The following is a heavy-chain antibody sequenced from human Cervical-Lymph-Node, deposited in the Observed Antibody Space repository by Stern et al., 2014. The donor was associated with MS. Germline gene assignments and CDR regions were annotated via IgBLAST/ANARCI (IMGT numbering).Heavy chain of an antibody. Sequence: QLQLQESGAEVKKPGSSVKVSCKASGGTFNTNVISWVRQAPGQGLEWMGGIIPIFGTALYAQKFQGRVTITANESTRAVYMELSSLRSEDTAVYYCARAAYSTSSYNYWGQGTLVIVSS. D-gene: IGHD6-6*01. V-gene: IGHV1-69*01. CDR1: GGTFNTNV. J-gene: IGHJ4*02. CDR2: IIPIFGTA. CDR3: ARAAYSTSSYNY.